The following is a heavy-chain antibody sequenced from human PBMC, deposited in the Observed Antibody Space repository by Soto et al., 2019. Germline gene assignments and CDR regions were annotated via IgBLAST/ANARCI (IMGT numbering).Heavy chain of an antibody. CDR1: GFTFSSYG. Sequence: QVQLVESGGGVVQPGRSLRLSCAASGFTFSSYGMHWVRQAPGKGLEWVAVISYDGSNKYYADSVKGRFTISRDNSKNTLYLQMNSLRAEDTAVYYCAKDMGGDYYGSWSCDYWGQGTLVTFSS. D-gene: IGHD3-10*01. CDR3: AKDMGGDYYGSWSCDY. CDR2: ISYDGSNK. V-gene: IGHV3-30*18. J-gene: IGHJ4*02.